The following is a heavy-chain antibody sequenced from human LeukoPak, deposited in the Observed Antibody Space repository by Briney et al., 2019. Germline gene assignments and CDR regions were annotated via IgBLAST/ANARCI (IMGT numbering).Heavy chain of an antibody. CDR1: GGSISSYY. D-gene: IGHD2-21*02. CDR2: IYYSGST. CDR3: ARLNVVVTAYDYYYYGMDV. V-gene: IGHV4-59*01. Sequence: SETLSLTCTVPGGSISSYYWSWIRQPPGKGLEWIGYIYYSGSTNYNPSLKSRVTISVDTSKNQFSLKLSSVTAADTAVYYCARLNVVVTAYDYYYYGMDVWGQGTTVTVSS. J-gene: IGHJ6*02.